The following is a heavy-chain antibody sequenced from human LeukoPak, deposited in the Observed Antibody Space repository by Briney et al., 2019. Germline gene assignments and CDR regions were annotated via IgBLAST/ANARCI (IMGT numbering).Heavy chain of an antibody. CDR2: ISSSSSTI. CDR1: GFTFSSYS. D-gene: IGHD2-2*01. J-gene: IGHJ6*02. Sequence: GGSLRLSCAVSGFTFSSYSMNWVRQAPGKGLEWVSYISSSSSTIYYADSVKGRFTISRDNAKNSLYLQMNSLRAEDTAVYYCARSGYCSSTSCTDDYYYGMDVWGQGTTVTVSS. V-gene: IGHV3-48*01. CDR3: ARSGYCSSTSCTDDYYYGMDV.